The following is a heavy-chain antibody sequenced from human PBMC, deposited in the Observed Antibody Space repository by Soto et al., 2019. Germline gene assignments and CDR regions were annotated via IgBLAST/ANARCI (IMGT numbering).Heavy chain of an antibody. V-gene: IGHV1-18*01. D-gene: IGHD2-21*02. J-gene: IGHJ4*02. CDR3: ARAVVVTAIPAVVDY. CDR1: GGTFSSYA. CDR2: ISAYNGNT. Sequence: GASVKVSCKASGGTFSSYAISWVRQAPGQGLEWMGWISAYNGNTNYAQKLQGRVTMTTDTSTSTAYMGLRSLRSDDTAVYYCARAVVVTAIPAVVDYWGQGTLVTVSS.